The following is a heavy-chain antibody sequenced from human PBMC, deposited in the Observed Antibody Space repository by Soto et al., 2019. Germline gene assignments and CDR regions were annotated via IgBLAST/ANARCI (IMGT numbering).Heavy chain of an antibody. CDR3: VKLGYSYGQDTDY. D-gene: IGHD5-18*01. CDR1: GFTFSSST. J-gene: IGHJ4*02. V-gene: IGHV3-64D*06. CDR2: ITTEGGTT. Sequence: PGGSLRLSCSASGFTFSSSTMHWVRQAPGKGLEYVSAITTEGGTTYYADSVKGRFTISRDNSKNTLYLQMSSLRPEDTAVYYCVKLGYSYGQDTDYWGRGNLVTVSS.